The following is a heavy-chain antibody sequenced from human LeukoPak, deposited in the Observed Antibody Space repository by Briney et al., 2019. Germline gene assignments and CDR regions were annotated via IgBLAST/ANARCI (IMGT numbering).Heavy chain of an antibody. V-gene: IGHV3-48*03. CDR2: ISSSGSTI. J-gene: IGHJ4*02. D-gene: IGHD1-26*01. Sequence: GGALRLSCAASGFTFSSYEMNWVRQAPGKGLEWVSYISSSGSTIYYADSVKGGFTISRDNAKKSLYLQMNSLRAEDTAVYYCARLYSGSYPPGYWGQGTLVTVSS. CDR3: ARLYSGSYPPGY. CDR1: GFTFSSYE.